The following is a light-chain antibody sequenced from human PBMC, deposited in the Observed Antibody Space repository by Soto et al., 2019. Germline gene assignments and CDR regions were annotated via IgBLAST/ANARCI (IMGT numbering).Light chain of an antibody. CDR3: QHWTDYSWT. J-gene: IGKJ1*01. CDR1: QSRTMC. Sequence: DIHMTQSPSTLSASVGDRVTITCRASQSRTMCLAWYQQKPWKAPNLLIYKTSSLESGVPSRFSGSGSGTEFTLTISSLQPDDFATYYCQHWTDYSWTFGQGTKVEVK. V-gene: IGKV1-5*03. CDR2: KTS.